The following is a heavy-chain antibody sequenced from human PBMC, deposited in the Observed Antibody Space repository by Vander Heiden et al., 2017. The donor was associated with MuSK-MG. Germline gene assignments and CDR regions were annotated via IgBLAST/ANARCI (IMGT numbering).Heavy chain of an antibody. J-gene: IGHJ4*02. D-gene: IGHD3-9*01. CDR3: ARDSTREYDILTGYYVDDY. Sequence: EVQLVESGGGLVKPGGSLRLSCAAPGFTFSSYSMKWVRQAPGKGLEWVSSISSSSSYIYYADSVKGRFTISRDNAKNSLYLQMNSLRAEDTAVYYCARDSTREYDILTGYYVDDYWGQGTLVTVSS. V-gene: IGHV3-21*01. CDR1: GFTFSSYS. CDR2: ISSSSSYI.